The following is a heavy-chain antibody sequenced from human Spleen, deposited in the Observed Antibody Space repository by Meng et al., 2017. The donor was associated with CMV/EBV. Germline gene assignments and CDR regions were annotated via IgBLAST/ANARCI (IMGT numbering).Heavy chain of an antibody. J-gene: IGHJ4*02. V-gene: IGHV3-21*01. D-gene: IGHD3-10*01. CDR2: ISSSSSYI. CDR1: GFTLSLYS. CDR3: TKSDYPYSFDH. Sequence: GGSLRLSCAASGFTLSLYSMNWVRQAPGKGLEWVSSISSSSSYIYYADSVKGRFTISRDNAKNSLYLQMNSLRAEDTAVYYCTKSDYPYSFDHWGQGTLVTVSS.